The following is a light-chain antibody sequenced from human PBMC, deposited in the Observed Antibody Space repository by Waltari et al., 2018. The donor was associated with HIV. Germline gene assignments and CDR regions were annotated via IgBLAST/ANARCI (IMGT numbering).Light chain of an antibody. V-gene: IGKV3-20*01. J-gene: IGKJ5*01. Sequence: EIVLTQSPGTLSLSPGERATLSCRASQSLSSSYLTWYQQKPGQAPRLLIYGASSRATGIPDRFSGSGSGTDVTLTISRLEPEDFAVYYCQQYGGSPPGVTFGQGTRLEIK. CDR1: QSLSSSY. CDR3: QQYGGSPPGVT. CDR2: GAS.